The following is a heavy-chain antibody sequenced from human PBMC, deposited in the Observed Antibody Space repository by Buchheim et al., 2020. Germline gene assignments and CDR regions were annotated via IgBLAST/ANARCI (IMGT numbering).Heavy chain of an antibody. CDR2: ISYDGSNK. V-gene: IGHV3-30*03. CDR1: GFTFSSYG. CDR3: VTENYYDSSGYLNN. Sequence: QVKLVESGGGVVQPGRSLRLSCAASGFTFSSYGMHWVRQAPGKGLEWVAVISYDGSNKYYEDSVKGRFTISRDNSKNMLYLQMNSLRLEDTAVYYCVTENYYDSSGYLNNWGQGTL. J-gene: IGHJ4*02. D-gene: IGHD3-22*01.